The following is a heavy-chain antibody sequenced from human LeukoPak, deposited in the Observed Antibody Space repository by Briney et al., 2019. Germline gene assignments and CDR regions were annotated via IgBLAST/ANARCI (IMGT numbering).Heavy chain of an antibody. Sequence: SETLSLTCTVSGGSISSYYWSWIRQPPGKGLEWIGYIYYSGSTNYNPSLKSRVTISVDTSKNQFSLKLSSVTAAGTAVYYCARHPDYYGSGSSNWFDPWGQGTLVTVSS. D-gene: IGHD3-10*01. CDR2: IYYSGST. J-gene: IGHJ5*02. CDR1: GGSISSYY. V-gene: IGHV4-59*01. CDR3: ARHPDYYGSGSSNWFDP.